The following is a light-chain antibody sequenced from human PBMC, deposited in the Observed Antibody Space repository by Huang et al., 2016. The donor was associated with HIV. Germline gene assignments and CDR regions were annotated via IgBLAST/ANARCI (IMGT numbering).Light chain of an antibody. CDR3: QQYDKWPPWT. J-gene: IGKJ1*01. CDR1: QSVNDN. Sequence: EIMMTQSPGTLSVSPGERATLSCRASQSVNDNLAWYQQQPGQAPRLLIYGASTRASGIPARFSGSGSGTEFNITISSLQSEDFGIYYCQQYDKWPPWTFGQGTTVEIK. CDR2: GAS. V-gene: IGKV3-15*01.